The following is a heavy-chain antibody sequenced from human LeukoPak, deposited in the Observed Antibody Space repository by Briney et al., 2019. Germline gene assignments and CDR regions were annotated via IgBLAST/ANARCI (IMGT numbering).Heavy chain of an antibody. Sequence: SVKVSCKAFGGTFSSYAISWVRQAPGQGLEWMRGIIPIFGTANYAQKFQGRVTITADESTSTAYMELSSLRSEDTAVYYCASPVYDYSNQPGSRYYYYGMDVWGQGTTDTVSS. V-gene: IGHV1-69*01. CDR2: IIPIFGTA. CDR1: GGTFSSYA. J-gene: IGHJ6*02. D-gene: IGHD4-11*01. CDR3: ASPVYDYSNQPGSRYYYYGMDV.